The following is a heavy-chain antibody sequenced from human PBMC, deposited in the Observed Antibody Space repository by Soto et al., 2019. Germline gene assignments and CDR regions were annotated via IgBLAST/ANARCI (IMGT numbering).Heavy chain of an antibody. D-gene: IGHD1-1*01. Sequence: QVQLQESGPGLVTPSETLSLTCTVSGASISSYYWSWIRQPPGKGLEWIGYVYYSGSTNYNPSLKSRVTRSVDTSKDQFSLQLSSVTAADTAMYYCARDTTPSLWGQGTLVTVSS. V-gene: IGHV4-59*01. CDR3: ARDTTPSL. J-gene: IGHJ4*02. CDR2: VYYSGST. CDR1: GASISSYY.